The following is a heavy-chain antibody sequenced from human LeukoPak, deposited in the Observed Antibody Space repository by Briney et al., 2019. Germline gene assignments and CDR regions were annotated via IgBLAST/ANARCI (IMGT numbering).Heavy chain of an antibody. Sequence: GGSLRLPCTASGFTFSSYWMSWVRQAPGKGLEWVATIKPDGSEKKYVDSVKGRFTIARDNAKNSLYLRMDSLRVEDTAVFYCARDQFWGQGTLVTVSS. D-gene: IGHD5-24*01. V-gene: IGHV3-7*04. CDR1: GFTFSSYW. CDR3: ARDQF. J-gene: IGHJ4*02. CDR2: IKPDGSEK.